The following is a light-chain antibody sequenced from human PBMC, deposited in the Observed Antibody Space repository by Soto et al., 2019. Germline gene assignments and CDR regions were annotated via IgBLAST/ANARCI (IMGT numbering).Light chain of an antibody. Sequence: QSVLTQPPSASGTPGQRVTISCSGTISNIGSNHVYWYQQLPGMAPTLLIYRNNQRPSGVPDRFSASKSGNSASLAISGLRSEDEADYYCATWDDRLSGRGVFGTGTKVTVL. CDR1: ISNIGSNH. CDR2: RNN. J-gene: IGLJ1*01. V-gene: IGLV1-47*01. CDR3: ATWDDRLSGRGV.